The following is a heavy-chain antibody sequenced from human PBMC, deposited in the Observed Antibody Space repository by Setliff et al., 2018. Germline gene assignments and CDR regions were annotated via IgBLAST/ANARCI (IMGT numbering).Heavy chain of an antibody. Sequence: PSETLSLTCTVSGGSISSHYWGWIRQPPGKGLEWIGSIYYSGSTNYNPSLKSRVTISLDTSRNQFSLKLRSVTAADTAVYYCARENGYSYGDPLDYWGQGTLVTVS. J-gene: IGHJ4*02. CDR1: GGSISSHY. V-gene: IGHV4-59*11. D-gene: IGHD5-18*01. CDR2: IYYSGST. CDR3: ARENGYSYGDPLDY.